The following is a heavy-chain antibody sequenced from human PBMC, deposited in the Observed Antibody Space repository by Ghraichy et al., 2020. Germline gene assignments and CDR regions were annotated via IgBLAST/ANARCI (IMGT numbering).Heavy chain of an antibody. D-gene: IGHD6-19*01. J-gene: IGHJ4*02. CDR3: ATGAYSSGWFNY. CDR2: IKTDGSSA. V-gene: IGHV3-74*01. Sequence: GGSLRLSCAASGFTFRNYWMHWVRQAPGKGLVWVSRIKTDGSSADYADSVKGRFTISRDNAKNTLYLQMNSLRVEDTAVYYCATGAYSSGWFNYWGQGTLVTDSS. CDR1: GFTFRNYW.